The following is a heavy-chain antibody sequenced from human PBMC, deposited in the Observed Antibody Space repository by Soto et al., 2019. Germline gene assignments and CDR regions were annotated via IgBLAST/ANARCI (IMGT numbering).Heavy chain of an antibody. Sequence: EVQVLESGGGLVQSGGSLRLSCAASGFTFRNYAMTWVRQATWQGLEYVSSITENGANTYYASSVKGRFTISRDNSKNTLYLQMNSLRAEDTAIYYCAKGVLDRGVDSWGQGTLVTVSS. CDR1: GFTFRNYA. D-gene: IGHD6-6*01. CDR3: AKGVLDRGVDS. CDR2: ITENGANT. J-gene: IGHJ4*02. V-gene: IGHV3-23*01.